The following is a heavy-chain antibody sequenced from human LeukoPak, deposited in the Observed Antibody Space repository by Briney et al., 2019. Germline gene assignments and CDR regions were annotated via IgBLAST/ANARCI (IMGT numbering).Heavy chain of an antibody. V-gene: IGHV4-34*01. Sequence: SETLALTCAVYGGSFRGYYWSWIRQPPGKGRVWVGENHHSGSTNYNTSVKSRVTISVDTSKNQFSLKLSSVTAADTAVYYCARDISGSYSRWFDPWGQGTRVLVTS. CDR3: ARDISGSYSRWFDP. CDR2: NHHSGST. D-gene: IGHD1-26*01. J-gene: IGHJ5*02. CDR1: GGSFRGYY.